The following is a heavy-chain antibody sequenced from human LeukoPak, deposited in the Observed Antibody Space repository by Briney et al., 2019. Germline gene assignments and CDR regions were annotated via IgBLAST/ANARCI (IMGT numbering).Heavy chain of an antibody. CDR3: ATGASKVTTDFANY. D-gene: IGHD4-17*01. J-gene: IGHJ4*02. CDR1: GYSFTNYW. V-gene: IGHV5-10-1*01. CDR2: IDPSDSYT. Sequence: NRGESLKISCKGSGYSFTNYWISWVRQMPGKGLEWMGRIDPSDSYTKYSPSFEGHVTISVDKPISTAFLQWNSLKASDSAMYYCATGASKVTTDFANYWGQGTQVAVSS.